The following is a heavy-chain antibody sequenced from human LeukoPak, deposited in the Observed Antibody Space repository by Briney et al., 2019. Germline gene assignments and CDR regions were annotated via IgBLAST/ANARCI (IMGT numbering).Heavy chain of an antibody. Sequence: PGGSLRLSCAASGFTFSSYEMNWVRQAPGKGLEWVSYISSSGSTIYYADSVKGRFTISRDNAKNSLYLQMNSLRAEDTAVYYCARIGSSAFDIWGKGTTVTVSS. V-gene: IGHV3-48*03. CDR3: ARIGSSAFDI. CDR2: ISSSGSTI. J-gene: IGHJ6*04. CDR1: GFTFSSYE. D-gene: IGHD3-10*01.